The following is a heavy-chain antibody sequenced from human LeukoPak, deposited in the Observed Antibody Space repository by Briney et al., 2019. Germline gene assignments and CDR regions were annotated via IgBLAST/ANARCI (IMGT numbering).Heavy chain of an antibody. CDR1: GFTFSSYA. CDR2: ISYDGSNK. J-gene: IGHJ4*02. D-gene: IGHD2-15*01. CDR3: ARDGREYSRVVAAVDY. Sequence: AGGSLRLSCAASGFTFSSYAMHWVRQAPGKGLEWVAVISYDGSNKYYADSVRGRFTISRDNSKNTLYLQMNSLRAEDTAVYYCARDGREYSRVVAAVDYWGQGTLVTVPS. V-gene: IGHV3-30*04.